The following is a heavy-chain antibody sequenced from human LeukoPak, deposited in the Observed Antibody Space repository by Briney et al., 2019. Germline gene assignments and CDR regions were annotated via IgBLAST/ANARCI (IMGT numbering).Heavy chain of an antibody. D-gene: IGHD6-13*01. CDR1: GFTSTTAW. J-gene: IGHJ3*02. V-gene: IGHV3-7*01. CDR2: IRKDGSDI. CDR3: ARDTSPRIAAIYYDAFDI. Sequence: SGGSLTLSCAISGFTSTTAWMTWVRQAPGKGLEWVADIRKDGSDIHYVDSVKGRFTISRDNAKNSLYLEMSSLRGEDTALYYCARDTSPRIAAIYYDAFDIWGQGTMVTVSS.